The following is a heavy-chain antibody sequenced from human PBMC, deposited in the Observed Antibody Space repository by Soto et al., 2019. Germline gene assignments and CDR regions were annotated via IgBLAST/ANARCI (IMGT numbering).Heavy chain of an antibody. J-gene: IGHJ4*02. Sequence: ASVKVSCKASGGTFSSYAISWVRQAPGQGLEWVGGIIPIFGTANYAQKLQGRVTITADESTSTAYMELSSLRSEDTAVYYCASDPTVTTSFDYWGQGTLVTVSS. CDR3: ASDPTVTTSFDY. D-gene: IGHD4-17*01. CDR2: IIPIFGTA. CDR1: GGTFSSYA. V-gene: IGHV1-69*13.